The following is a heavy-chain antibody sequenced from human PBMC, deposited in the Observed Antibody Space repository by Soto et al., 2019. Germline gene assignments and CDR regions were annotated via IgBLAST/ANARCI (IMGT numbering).Heavy chain of an antibody. D-gene: IGHD3-22*01. V-gene: IGHV1-3*01. Sequence: ASVKVSCKASGYTFTSYAMHWVRQAPGQRLEWMGWINAGNGNTKYSQKFQGRVTITRDTSASTAYMELSSLGSEDTAVYYCARAGGSYYYDSKNAFDIWGQGTMVTVSS. CDR2: INAGNGNT. J-gene: IGHJ3*02. CDR3: ARAGGSYYYDSKNAFDI. CDR1: GYTFTSYA.